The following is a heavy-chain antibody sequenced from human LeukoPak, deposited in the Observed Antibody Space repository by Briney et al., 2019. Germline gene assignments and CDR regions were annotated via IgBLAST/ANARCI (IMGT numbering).Heavy chain of an antibody. Sequence: PSETLSLTCSVSGGSMTNLYWTWIRQPPGKGLEWIGDIYDSGSTRYNTSLKSRVTISLDTSKNQFSLKLSSLTAADTAVYYCARRVAGESRAFDIWGQGTMVTVSS. D-gene: IGHD3-10*01. CDR2: IYDSGST. CDR1: GGSMTNLY. V-gene: IGHV4-59*01. J-gene: IGHJ3*02. CDR3: ARRVAGESRAFDI.